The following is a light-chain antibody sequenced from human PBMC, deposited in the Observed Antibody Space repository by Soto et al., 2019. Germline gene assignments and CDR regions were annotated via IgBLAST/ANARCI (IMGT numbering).Light chain of an antibody. V-gene: IGLV2-14*03. J-gene: IGLJ2*01. CDR3: TSWTTSTTMI. Sequence: QSVLPQPASVSGSPGQWITISCTGTSSDIGAYNFVSWYQQHPGKAPKLMLYDVNIRPSGVSNRFSGSKSGNTASLTISGLQAEDEADYYCTSWTTSTTMIFGGGTKVTVL. CDR2: DVN. CDR1: SSDIGAYNF.